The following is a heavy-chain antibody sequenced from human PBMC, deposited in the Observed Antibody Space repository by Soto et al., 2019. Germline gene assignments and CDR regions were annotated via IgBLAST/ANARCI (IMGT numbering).Heavy chain of an antibody. J-gene: IGHJ2*01. D-gene: IGHD4-17*01. V-gene: IGHV4-34*01. CDR3: ARCGDYVGGWYFDL. CDR2: INDSGST. CDR1: GGAFSGFY. Sequence: QVQLQQWGAGQLKPSETLCLTCAVYGGAFSGFYWNWIRQPPGKGLECIGEINDSGSTNYNPSLKSRVTISVDTSKNQFSLSLTSVTAADTAVYYCARCGDYVGGWYFDLWGRGTLVTVSS.